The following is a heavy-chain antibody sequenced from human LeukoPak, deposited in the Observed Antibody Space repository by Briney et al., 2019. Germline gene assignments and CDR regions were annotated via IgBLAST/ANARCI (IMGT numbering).Heavy chain of an antibody. Sequence: GASVKVSCKASGNAFSSYYMHWVRQAPGQGLEWMGLISCSDGTTSYAQKLQGRVTMTRDMSKSTVYMEMNSLTSEDTAVYYCARGEGYYGGETNWFDPWGQGTLVTVSS. CDR2: ISCSDGTT. J-gene: IGHJ5*02. D-gene: IGHD4-23*01. CDR1: GNAFSSYY. CDR3: ARGEGYYGGETNWFDP. V-gene: IGHV1-46*01.